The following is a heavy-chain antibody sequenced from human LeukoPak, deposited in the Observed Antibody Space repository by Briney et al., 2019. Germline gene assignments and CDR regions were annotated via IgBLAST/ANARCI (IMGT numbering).Heavy chain of an antibody. Sequence: SETLSLTCTVSGYSISSGYYWGWIRPPPGKGLEGIGSIYHSGSTYYNPSLKSRVTISVDTSKNQFSLKLSSVTAADTAVYYCARDHASVGDPDAFDIWGQGTMVTVSS. CDR2: IYHSGST. J-gene: IGHJ3*02. D-gene: IGHD2-21*02. CDR3: ARDHASVGDPDAFDI. CDR1: GYSISSGYY. V-gene: IGHV4-38-2*02.